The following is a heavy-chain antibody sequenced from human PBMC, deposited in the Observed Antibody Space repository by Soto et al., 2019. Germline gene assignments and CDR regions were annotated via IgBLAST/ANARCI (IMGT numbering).Heavy chain of an antibody. Sequence: LRLSCAVSGFTFSDHYMDWVRQAPGKGLEWVGRSRNKANSYTTEYATSVKGRFAISRDDSENSLYLQMNSLKTEDTAVYYCVRVDCRGYLDYWGQGALVTVSS. CDR3: VRVDCRGYLDY. J-gene: IGHJ4*02. CDR2: SRNKANSYTT. CDR1: GFTFSDHY. V-gene: IGHV3-72*01. D-gene: IGHD3-22*01.